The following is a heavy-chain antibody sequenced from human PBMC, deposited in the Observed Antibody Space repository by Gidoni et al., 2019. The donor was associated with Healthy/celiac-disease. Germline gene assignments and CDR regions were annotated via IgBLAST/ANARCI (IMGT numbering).Heavy chain of an antibody. CDR1: GGTLSSYT. V-gene: IGHV1-69*02. Sequence: QVQLVQSGAEVKKPGSAVKVSCKASGGTLSSYTISWVRQAPGQGLEWMGRIIPILGIANYAQKFQGRVTITADKSTSTAYMELSSLRSEDTAVYYCARRNYESSGYYYGFDYWGQGTLVTVSS. J-gene: IGHJ4*02. D-gene: IGHD3-22*01. CDR3: ARRNYESSGYYYGFDY. CDR2: IIPILGIA.